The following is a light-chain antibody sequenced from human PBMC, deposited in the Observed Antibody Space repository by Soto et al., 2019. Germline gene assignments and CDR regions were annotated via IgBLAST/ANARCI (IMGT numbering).Light chain of an antibody. CDR3: SSYTSSSTRV. Sequence: QSALTQPASVSGSPGQSITISCTGTSSDVGGYNYVSWYQQHPGKDPKLMISEVSNRPSGVSNRFSGSKSGNTASLTISGLQAEDDADYYCSSYTSSSTRVFGGGTKLTVL. V-gene: IGLV2-14*01. CDR2: EVS. J-gene: IGLJ3*02. CDR1: SSDVGGYNY.